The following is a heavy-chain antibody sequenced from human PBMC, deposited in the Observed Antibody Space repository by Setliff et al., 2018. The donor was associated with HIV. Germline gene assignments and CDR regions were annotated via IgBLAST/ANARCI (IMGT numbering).Heavy chain of an antibody. Sequence: SETLSLTCTVSGGSISSNSYYWGWIRQPPGKGLEWIGSIYYSGSTSYNPSLKSRVTISVDTSKNQFSLRLSSVTAADTAVYYCAIPASSLAPNWGRGTQVTVSS. CDR1: GGSISSNSYY. CDR3: AIPASSLAPN. CDR2: IYYSGST. J-gene: IGHJ4*02. V-gene: IGHV4-39*07.